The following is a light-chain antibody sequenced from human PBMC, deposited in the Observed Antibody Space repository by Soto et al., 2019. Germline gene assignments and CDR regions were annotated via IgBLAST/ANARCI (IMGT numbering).Light chain of an antibody. CDR3: LQSYRYPWT. CDR1: QGIRNY. Sequence: DIQMTQSPSAMSASVGDRVTITCRASQGIRNYLAWFKQKPGKVPKSMIYSVSSWQSGVPSRFRGSGSETDFTLTISSLKPEDFETYYCLQSYRYPWTFGQGTKVDIK. CDR2: SVS. V-gene: IGKV1-17*03. J-gene: IGKJ1*01.